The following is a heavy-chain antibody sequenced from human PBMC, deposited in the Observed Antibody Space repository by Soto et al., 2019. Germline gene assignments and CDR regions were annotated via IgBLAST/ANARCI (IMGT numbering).Heavy chain of an antibody. D-gene: IGHD3-10*01. Sequence: SLRLSCAASGFTFDDYAMHWVRQAPGKGLEWVSGISWNSGSIGYADSVKGRFTISRDNAKNSLYLQMNSLRAEDTALYYCAKGRPADNGSGSFGMDVWGQGTTVTVSS. V-gene: IGHV3-9*01. CDR2: ISWNSGSI. CDR3: AKGRPADNGSGSFGMDV. J-gene: IGHJ6*02. CDR1: GFTFDDYA.